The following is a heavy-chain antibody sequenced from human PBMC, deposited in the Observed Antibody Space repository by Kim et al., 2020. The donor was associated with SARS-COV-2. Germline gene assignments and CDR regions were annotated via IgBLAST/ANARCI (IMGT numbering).Heavy chain of an antibody. CDR1: GFTFSSYW. CDR2: IKQDGSEK. Sequence: GGSLRLSCAASGFTFSSYWMSWVRQAPGKGLEWVANIKQDGSEKYYVDSVKGRFTISRDNAKNSLYLQMNSLRAEDTAVYYCARDGRGSSWYVVAFDIWGQGTIVTVSS. J-gene: IGHJ3*02. D-gene: IGHD6-13*01. V-gene: IGHV3-7*01. CDR3: ARDGRGSSWYVVAFDI.